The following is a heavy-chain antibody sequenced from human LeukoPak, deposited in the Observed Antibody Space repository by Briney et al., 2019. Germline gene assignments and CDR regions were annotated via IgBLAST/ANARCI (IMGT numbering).Heavy chain of an antibody. CDR1: GGSINNFY. D-gene: IGHD3-10*01. CDR3: ARVSNYYGSGSAYYYYMDV. CDR2: IHASENT. Sequence: SETLSLTXTFSGGSINNFYWSWIRQPAGKGLEWIGRIHASENTNYNPSLKSRVTMSVDTSKNQFSLKLSSVTAADTAVYYCARVSNYYGSGSAYYYYMDVWGKGTTVTVSS. J-gene: IGHJ6*03. V-gene: IGHV4-4*07.